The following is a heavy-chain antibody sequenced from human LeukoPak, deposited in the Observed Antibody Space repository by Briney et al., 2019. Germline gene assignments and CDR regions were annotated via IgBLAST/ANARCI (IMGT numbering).Heavy chain of an antibody. CDR3: WVRGSPFDP. CDR1: GYTFTSYY. Sequence: ASVKVSCKASGYTFTSYYMHWVRQAPGQGLEWMGIINPSGVSTSYVQKFQGRVTMTRDTSTSTVYMELSSLRSEDTAVYYCWVRGSPFDPWGQGTLVTVSS. V-gene: IGHV1-46*01. D-gene: IGHD3-10*01. J-gene: IGHJ5*02. CDR2: INPSGVST.